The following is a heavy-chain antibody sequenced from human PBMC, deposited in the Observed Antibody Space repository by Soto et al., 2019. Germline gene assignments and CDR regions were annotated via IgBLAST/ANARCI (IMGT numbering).Heavy chain of an antibody. J-gene: IGHJ4*02. D-gene: IGHD6-19*01. Sequence: GGSLRLSCAASGFTFSSYEMNWVRQAPGKGLEWVSYISSSGSTIYYADSVKGRFTISRDNAKNSLYLQMNSLRAEDTAVYYCAKDIGPIAVAGTGYFDYWGQGTLVTVSS. CDR2: ISSSGSTI. CDR1: GFTFSSYE. CDR3: AKDIGPIAVAGTGYFDY. V-gene: IGHV3-48*03.